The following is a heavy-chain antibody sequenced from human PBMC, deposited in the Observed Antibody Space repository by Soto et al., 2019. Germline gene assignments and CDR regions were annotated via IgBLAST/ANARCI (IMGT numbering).Heavy chain of an antibody. CDR3: ARPVDYYLYAMDV. CDR2: ISAYNGDT. Sequence: ASVKVSCKTSGYTFTSFGITWVRQAPGQGLEWMGWISAYNGDTNYAQNFQGRVTMTTDTSTTTAYMELRKLRSDDTAVYYCARPVDYYLYAMDVWGQGTTVTVSS. J-gene: IGHJ6*02. CDR1: GYTFTSFG. V-gene: IGHV1-18*01.